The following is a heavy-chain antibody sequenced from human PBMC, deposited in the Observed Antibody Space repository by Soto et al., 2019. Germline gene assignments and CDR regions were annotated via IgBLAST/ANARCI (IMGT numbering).Heavy chain of an antibody. Sequence: EVQLVESGGGLVQPGGSLRLSCAASGFTFSSYWMHWVRQAPGKGLVWVSRINSDGSSTSYADSVKGRFTISRDNAKNTLDLQMNSLRADGTAVYYCARGGLWFRELPFDSWDQGTLVTVSS. J-gene: IGHJ4*02. CDR1: GFTFSSYW. V-gene: IGHV3-74*01. D-gene: IGHD3-10*01. CDR2: INSDGSST. CDR3: ARGGLWFRELPFDS.